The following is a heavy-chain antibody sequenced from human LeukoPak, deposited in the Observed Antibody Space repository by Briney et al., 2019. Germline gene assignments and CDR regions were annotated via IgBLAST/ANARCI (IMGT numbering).Heavy chain of an antibody. CDR2: IYPSSGGT. D-gene: IGHD7-27*01. J-gene: IGHJ2*01. V-gene: IGHV1-2*02. CDR3: ARQSDLGQFDL. Sequence: ASVKVSCKASGHNFIIYYMHWVRQAPGQGLEWMGWIYPSSGGTKYAQKVQGRVTMTRDTSISTAYMELSQLTSDDTAGYYCARQSDLGQFDLWGRGTLVTVSS. CDR1: GHNFIIYY.